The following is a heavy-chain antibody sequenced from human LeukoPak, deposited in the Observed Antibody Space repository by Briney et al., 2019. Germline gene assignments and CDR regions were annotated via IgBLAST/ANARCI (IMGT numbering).Heavy chain of an antibody. Sequence: PGGSLRLSCAASGFTFTTYDMHWVRQAPGKGLEWVAVISSGGDIKIYADSVKGRFTIFRDNSKNTLFLEMNSLRVDDTAVYYCARDYRSGAPDFLDSWGQGTLVTVSS. CDR2: ISSGGDIK. CDR1: GFTFTTYD. V-gene: IGHV3-30-3*01. CDR3: ARDYRSGAPDFLDS. J-gene: IGHJ4*02. D-gene: IGHD1-14*01.